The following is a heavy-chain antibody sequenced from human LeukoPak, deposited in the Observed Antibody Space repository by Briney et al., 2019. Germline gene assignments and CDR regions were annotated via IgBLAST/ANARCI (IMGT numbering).Heavy chain of an antibody. CDR2: IYHSGST. CDR1: GHSISSGYY. J-gene: IGHJ6*03. CDR3: ARLKYYCYYMDV. Sequence: SETLSLTCAVPGHSISSGYYWGWIRQPPGKGLEWIGSIYHSGSTYYNPSLKSRVTISVDTSKNQFSLKLSSVTAADTAVYYCARLKYYCYYMDVWGKGTTVTVSS. V-gene: IGHV4-38-2*01.